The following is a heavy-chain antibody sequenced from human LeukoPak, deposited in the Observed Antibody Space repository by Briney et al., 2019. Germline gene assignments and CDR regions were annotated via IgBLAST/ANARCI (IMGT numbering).Heavy chain of an antibody. J-gene: IGHJ4*02. V-gene: IGHV3-66*02. Sequence: GGSLRLSCAASGFTVSSNYMSWVRQAPGKGLEWVSVIYSGGSTYYADSVKGRFTISRDNSKNTLYLQMNSLRAEDTAVYYCARDSVEWLLYFDYWGQGTLVTVSS. CDR2: IYSGGST. CDR3: ARDSVEWLLYFDY. CDR1: GFTVSSNY. D-gene: IGHD3-3*01.